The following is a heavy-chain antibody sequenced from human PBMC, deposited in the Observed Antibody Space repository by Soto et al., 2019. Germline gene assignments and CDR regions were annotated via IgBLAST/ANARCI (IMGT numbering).Heavy chain of an antibody. J-gene: IGHJ3*01. CDR1: GYTFTGYY. Sequence: ASVKVSCKASGYTFTGYYMHWVRQAPGQGLEWMGWINPNSGGTNYAQKFQGWVTMTRDTSISTAYMELSRLRSDDTAVYYCVRDGLDPHDAFDFWGQGTMVPVSS. CDR2: INPNSGGT. CDR3: VRDGLDPHDAFDF. V-gene: IGHV1-2*04. D-gene: IGHD1-1*01.